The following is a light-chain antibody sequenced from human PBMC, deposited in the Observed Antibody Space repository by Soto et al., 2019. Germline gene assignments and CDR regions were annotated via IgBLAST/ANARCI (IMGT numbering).Light chain of an antibody. CDR2: EVN. J-gene: IGLJ3*02. CDR3: SSYTNSDTWV. CDR1: PSDVGGYIS. V-gene: IGLV2-8*01. Sequence: QSVLTQPPSASGSPGQSVTISCTGTPSDVGGYISVSWYQQKPGKAPKLIIYEVNKRPSGVSSRFSGSKSGNTASLTISGLQAEDEADYYCSSYTNSDTWVFGGGTKLTVL.